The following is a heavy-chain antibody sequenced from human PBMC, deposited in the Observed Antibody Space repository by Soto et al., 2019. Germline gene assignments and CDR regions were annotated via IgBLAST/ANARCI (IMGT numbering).Heavy chain of an antibody. CDR3: AIDYDCGSGNEDVIDY. D-gene: IGHD3-16*01. Sequence: ASVKVSCKASGYTFTSYYMHWVRQAPGQGLEWMGIINPSGGSTSYAQKFQGRVTMTRDTSTNTVYMELSSLRSEDTAVYYCAIDYDCGSGNEDVIDYWGQGTLVTVSS. J-gene: IGHJ4*02. CDR2: INPSGGST. V-gene: IGHV1-46*01. CDR1: GYTFTSYY.